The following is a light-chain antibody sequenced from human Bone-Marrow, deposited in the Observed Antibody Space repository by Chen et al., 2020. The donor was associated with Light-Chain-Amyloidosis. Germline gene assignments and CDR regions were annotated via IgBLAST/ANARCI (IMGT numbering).Light chain of an antibody. J-gene: IGLJ1*01. CDR1: SSDIGAYDY. CDR3: NAYIMVSDFEV. V-gene: IGLV2-14*01. CDR2: DGV. Sequence: QSALTQPASVSGSPGQSITISCTGTSSDIGAYDYVSWYQQHPGKAPKLIIYDGVSRPSGVSTRCSGSKAGNTASLTNSGHQAGDEADYYCNAYIMVSDFEVFGAGTKVTVL.